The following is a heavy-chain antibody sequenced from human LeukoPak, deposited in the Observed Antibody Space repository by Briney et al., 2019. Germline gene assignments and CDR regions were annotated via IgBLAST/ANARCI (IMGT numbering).Heavy chain of an antibody. V-gene: IGHV4-59*01. Sequence: PSETLSLTCTVSGGSISTYYWSWIRQPPGKGLEWIGYIYYSGSTNYNPSLKSRVTISVDTSKKQFSLKLSSVTAADTAVYYCAGEYYYDSSGYYPPHAFDIWGQGTMVTVSS. CDR1: GGSISTYY. J-gene: IGHJ3*02. CDR3: AGEYYYDSSGYYPPHAFDI. D-gene: IGHD3-22*01. CDR2: IYYSGST.